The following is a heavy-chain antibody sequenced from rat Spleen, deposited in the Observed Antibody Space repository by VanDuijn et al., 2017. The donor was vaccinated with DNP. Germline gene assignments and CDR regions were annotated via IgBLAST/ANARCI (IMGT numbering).Heavy chain of an antibody. CDR1: GFSFSDYD. J-gene: IGHJ2*01. Sequence: EVQLVESGGGLVQPGRSLKLSCAASGFSFSDYDMAWVRQAPTKGLEWVACMSPTTRSSYYRDSVRGRFTVSRDDATSTLYLQMDSLRSEDTATYYCTRGGTYYFDYWGQGVMVTVSS. V-gene: IGHV5-27*01. CDR2: MSPTTRSS. CDR3: TRGGTYYFDY.